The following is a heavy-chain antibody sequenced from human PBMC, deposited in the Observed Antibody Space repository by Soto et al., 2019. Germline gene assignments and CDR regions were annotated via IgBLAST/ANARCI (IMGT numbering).Heavy chain of an antibody. CDR3: AKGVKRATIFGVVIMSRQDYYYGMDV. CDR2: ISGSGGST. Sequence: PGGSLRLSCAASGFTFSNYAMTWVRQAPGKGLEWVSAISGSGGSTYYADSVKGRFTISRDNSKNTLYLQMNSLRAEDTAVYYCAKGVKRATIFGVVIMSRQDYYYGMDVWGQGTTVTVSS. D-gene: IGHD3-3*01. V-gene: IGHV3-23*01. CDR1: GFTFSNYA. J-gene: IGHJ6*02.